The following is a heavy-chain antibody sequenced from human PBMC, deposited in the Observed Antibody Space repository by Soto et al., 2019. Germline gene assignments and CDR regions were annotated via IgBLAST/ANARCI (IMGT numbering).Heavy chain of an antibody. CDR2: ISYDGSNK. CDR1: GFTFSSYG. J-gene: IGHJ6*02. Sequence: QVQLVESGGGVVQPGRSLRLSCAASGFTFSSYGMHWVRQAPGKGLEWVAVISYDGSNKYYADSVKGRFTISRANSKNTLYLQMNSLRAEDTAVYYCAKDRGMITFGGVIVSSYGMDVWGQGTTVTVSS. D-gene: IGHD3-16*02. V-gene: IGHV3-30*18. CDR3: AKDRGMITFGGVIVSSYGMDV.